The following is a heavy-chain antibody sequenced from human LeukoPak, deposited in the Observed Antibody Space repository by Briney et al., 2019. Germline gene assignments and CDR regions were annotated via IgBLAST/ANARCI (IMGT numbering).Heavy chain of an antibody. Sequence: GPLRLSCAASGFTFSTYWMHWVRQAPGKGLVWVSHINSDGGSTSYADSVKGRFTISRDNAKNTLYLQMNSLRAEDTAVYYCARDLNRKFDQWGQGTLVTVSS. D-gene: IGHD2/OR15-2a*01. CDR2: INSDGGST. V-gene: IGHV3-74*01. CDR3: ARDLNRKFDQ. CDR1: GFTFSTYW. J-gene: IGHJ4*02.